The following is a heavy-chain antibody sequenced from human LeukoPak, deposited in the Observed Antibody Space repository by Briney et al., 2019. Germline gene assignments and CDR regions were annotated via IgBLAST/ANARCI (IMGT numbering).Heavy chain of an antibody. V-gene: IGHV3-11*01. Sequence: GGSLRLSCAASGFTFSDYYMTWIRQAPGKGLEWVSYISTSGTAIYYADSVKGRFTISRDNSRNSIYLQMHSLRAEDTAIYYCAKPSRDFDSSGYSHFDYWGQGTLVTVSS. CDR3: AKPSRDFDSSGYSHFDY. D-gene: IGHD3-22*01. CDR2: ISTSGTAI. J-gene: IGHJ4*02. CDR1: GFTFSDYY.